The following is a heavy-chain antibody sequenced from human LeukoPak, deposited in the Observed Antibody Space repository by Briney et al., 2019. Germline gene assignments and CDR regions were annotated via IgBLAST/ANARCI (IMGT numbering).Heavy chain of an antibody. CDR3: ARTEYSSSSQPFDY. CDR1: GGSISSYY. D-gene: IGHD6-6*01. V-gene: IGHV4-4*07. CDR2: IYTSGST. J-gene: IGHJ4*02. Sequence: SETLSLTCTVSGGSISSYYWSWIRQPAGKGLEWIGRIYTSGSTNYNPSLKSRVTMSVDTSKNQFSLKLSSVTAADTAVYYCARTEYSSSSQPFDYWGQGTPVTVSS.